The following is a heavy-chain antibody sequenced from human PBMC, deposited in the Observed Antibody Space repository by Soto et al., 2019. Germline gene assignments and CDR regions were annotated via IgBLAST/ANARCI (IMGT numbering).Heavy chain of an antibody. V-gene: IGHV3-23*01. CDR2: ISGSGGST. D-gene: IGHD3-9*01. CDR1: GFTFSSYA. J-gene: IGHJ4*02. Sequence: PGGSLRLSCAASGFTFSSYAMSWVRQAPGKGLEWVSAISGSGGSTYYADSVKGRFTISRDNSKNTLYLQMNSLRAEDTAVYYYAKDGYYDILTGYPRPFDYSGKGTLVTVSS. CDR3: AKDGYYDILTGYPRPFDY.